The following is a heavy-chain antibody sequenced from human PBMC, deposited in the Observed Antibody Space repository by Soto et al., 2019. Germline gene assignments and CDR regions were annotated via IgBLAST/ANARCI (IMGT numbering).Heavy chain of an antibody. Sequence: DVQLLESGGGPVQPGGSLTLSCAASRFRFSDFAMSWVRQAPGKGLEWVSSIGGLGSDTYYADPVKGRFTISRDNSKSTLYLQMDGLRDEDTAVYYCAKDAVPYNGKWDWFDSWGQGTLVIVS. CDR1: RFRFSDFA. D-gene: IGHD1-20*01. J-gene: IGHJ5*01. V-gene: IGHV3-23*01. CDR2: IGGLGSDT. CDR3: AKDAVPYNGKWDWFDS.